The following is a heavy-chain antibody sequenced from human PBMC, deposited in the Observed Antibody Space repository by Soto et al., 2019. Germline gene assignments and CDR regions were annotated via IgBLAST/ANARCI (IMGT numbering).Heavy chain of an antibody. CDR1: DGSISSYY. D-gene: IGHD2-2*01. V-gene: IGHV4-59*01. J-gene: IGHJ4*02. CDR3: ARERRDGYQHYFDY. CDR2: IYYSGST. Sequence: QVQLQESGPGLVKPSETLSLMCTVSDGSISSYYWSWIRQPPGKGLEWIGYIYYSGSTNYNPSLKSRVTISVDTTKNPFSLKLSSVTAADTAVYYCARERRDGYQHYFDYWGQGTLVTVSS.